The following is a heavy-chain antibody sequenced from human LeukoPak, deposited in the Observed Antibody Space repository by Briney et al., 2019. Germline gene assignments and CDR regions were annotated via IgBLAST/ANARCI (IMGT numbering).Heavy chain of an antibody. J-gene: IGHJ4*02. D-gene: IGHD3-10*01. CDR3: GKEGYGPGSYEYYFDY. CDR1: GFTFSSYA. Sequence: GGSLRLACAASGFTFSSYAMSWVRQAPGKGLEWVSAISGSGGSTYYADSVKGRFTISRDNSKKTSYLQMNSLRADDTALYYCGKEGYGPGSYEYYFDYWGKGTLVTVSS. V-gene: IGHV3-23*01. CDR2: ISGSGGST.